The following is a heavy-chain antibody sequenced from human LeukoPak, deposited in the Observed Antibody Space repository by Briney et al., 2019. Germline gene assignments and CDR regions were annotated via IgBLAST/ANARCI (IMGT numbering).Heavy chain of an antibody. CDR3: AREGYDILTGLRFSY. J-gene: IGHJ4*02. D-gene: IGHD3-9*01. CDR1: GFTFSSYS. Sequence: PGGSLRLSCAASGFTFSSYSMNCGRQAPGKGVEWVSSISRSSSYIYYADSVKGLFNISRDNAKNSLYLQINSLRAEDTAVYYCAREGYDILTGLRFSYWGQGTLVTVSS. V-gene: IGHV3-21*01. CDR2: ISRSSSYI.